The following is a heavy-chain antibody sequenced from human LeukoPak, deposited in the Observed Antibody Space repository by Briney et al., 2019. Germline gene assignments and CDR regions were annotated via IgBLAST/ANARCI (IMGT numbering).Heavy chain of an antibody. V-gene: IGHV3-23*01. D-gene: IGHD3-10*01. CDR2: ISGSGGST. CDR1: GFTFSSYG. J-gene: IGHJ6*03. CDR3: AKDRSLLWFGELSDYYYYMDV. Sequence: GGSLRLSCAASGFTFSSYGMSWVRQAPGKGLEWVSAISGSGGSTYYADSVKGRFTISRDNSKNTLYLQMNSLRAEDTAVYYCAKDRSLLWFGELSDYYYYMDVWGKGTTVTTSS.